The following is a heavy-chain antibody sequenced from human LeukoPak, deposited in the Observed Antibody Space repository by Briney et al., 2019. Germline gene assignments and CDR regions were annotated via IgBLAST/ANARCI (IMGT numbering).Heavy chain of an antibody. D-gene: IGHD3-22*01. Sequence: GGSLRLSCAASGFTFSKSWMSWVRQTPEKGLEGVANIKEDGSAQYYVDSVRGRFTISRDNAKNSLYLQMNSLRPEDTALYYCAKDIGDSIGYNYFDSWGQGTLVTVSS. CDR1: GFTFSKSW. CDR3: AKDIGDSIGYNYFDS. V-gene: IGHV3-7*03. J-gene: IGHJ4*02. CDR2: IKEDGSAQ.